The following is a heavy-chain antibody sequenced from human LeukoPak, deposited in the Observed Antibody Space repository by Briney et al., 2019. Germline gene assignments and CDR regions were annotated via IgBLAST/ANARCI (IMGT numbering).Heavy chain of an antibody. D-gene: IGHD6-6*01. V-gene: IGHV1-69*05. CDR2: IIPIFGTA. J-gene: IGHJ4*02. CDR3: AVGPIAALFHFDY. CDR1: GGTFSSYA. Sequence: SVKVSCKASGGTFSSYAISWLRQAPGQGLEWMGGIIPIFGTANYAQKFQGRVTITTDESTSTAYMELSSLRSEDTAVYYCAVGPIAALFHFDYWGQGTLVTVSS.